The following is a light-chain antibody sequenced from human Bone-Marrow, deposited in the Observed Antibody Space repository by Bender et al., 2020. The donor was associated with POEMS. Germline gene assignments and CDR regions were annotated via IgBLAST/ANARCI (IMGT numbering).Light chain of an antibody. J-gene: IGLJ3*02. V-gene: IGLV2-14*01. Sequence: QSALTQPASVSGSPGQSITISCTGTSSDVGGYNYVSWFQQHPGKAPKVMIYDDNNRPSGVSDRISGSKSGNTASLTISELQAEDEADYYCSSYTGTNTWVFGGGTKVTVL. CDR3: SSYTGTNTWV. CDR2: DDN. CDR1: SSDVGGYNY.